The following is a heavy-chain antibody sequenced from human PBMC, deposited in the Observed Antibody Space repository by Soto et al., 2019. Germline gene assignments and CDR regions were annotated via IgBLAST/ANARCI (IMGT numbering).Heavy chain of an antibody. CDR1: GGTITSYP. D-gene: IGHD3-22*01. CDR2: IIPIPGIA. Sequence: SVKVSRKASGGTITSYPISCVRPDPGQGLEWMGRIIPIPGIANYAQKIQGISKINSDKSTSTAYMELSSLRSEDTAVYYCARGRYDSSGYYVGESDYWGQGTLVTVSS. J-gene: IGHJ4*02. CDR3: ARGRYDSSGYYVGESDY. V-gene: IGHV1-69*04.